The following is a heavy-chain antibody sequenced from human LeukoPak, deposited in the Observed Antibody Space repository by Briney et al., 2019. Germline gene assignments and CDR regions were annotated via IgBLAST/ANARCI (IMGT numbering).Heavy chain of an antibody. CDR2: IYYTEST. CDR3: ARFYCAGDCYQKTYWFDP. Sequence: KSSETLSLTCSVSGGSISSGDYHWIWIRQHPGKGLEWIGCIYYTESTYYNPSLKSRVTISVDTSQNQLSLKLSSVTAADTAVYYCARFYCAGDCYQKTYWFDPWGQGTLVTVSS. V-gene: IGHV4-31*03. CDR1: GGSISSGDYH. D-gene: IGHD2-21*01. J-gene: IGHJ5*02.